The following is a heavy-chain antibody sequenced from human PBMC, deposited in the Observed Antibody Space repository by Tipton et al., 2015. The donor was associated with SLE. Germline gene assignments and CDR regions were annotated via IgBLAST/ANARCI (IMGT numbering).Heavy chain of an antibody. CDR1: GYTFTSYG. Sequence: QSGAEVKNPGASVKVSCKASGYTFTSYGISWVRQAPGQGLEWMGWISVYNGNTNYAQKLQGRVTMTTDTSTSTAYMELRSLRSGDTAVYYCALRWPDTWTTVYWGQGILVTVSS. D-gene: IGHD5-12*01. V-gene: IGHV1-18*01. CDR2: ISVYNGNT. J-gene: IGHJ4*02. CDR3: ALRWPDTWTTVY.